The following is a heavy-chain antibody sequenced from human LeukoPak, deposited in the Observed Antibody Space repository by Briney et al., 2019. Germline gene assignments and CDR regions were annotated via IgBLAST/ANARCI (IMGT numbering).Heavy chain of an antibody. Sequence: ASVKVSCKVSGYTLTELSMHWVRQAPGKGLEWMGGFDPEDGETIYAQKFQGRVTMTEDTSTDTAYMELSSLRSEDTAVYYCATVVHGYNIGAEYYFDYWGRGTLVTVSS. CDR1: GYTLTELS. J-gene: IGHJ4*02. D-gene: IGHD5-24*01. CDR2: FDPEDGET. V-gene: IGHV1-24*01. CDR3: ATVVHGYNIGAEYYFDY.